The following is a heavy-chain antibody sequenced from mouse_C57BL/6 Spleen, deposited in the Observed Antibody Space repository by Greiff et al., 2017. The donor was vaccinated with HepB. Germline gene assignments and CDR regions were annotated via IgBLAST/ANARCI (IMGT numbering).Heavy chain of an antibody. J-gene: IGHJ4*01. CDR1: GFTFSSYG. Sequence: EVQLVESGGDLVKPGGSLKLSCAASGFTFSSYGMSWVRQTPDKRLEWVATISSGGSYTYYPDSVKGRFTISRDNAKNTLYLQMSSLKSEDTAMYYCARDRGYAMDYWGQGTSVTVSS. CDR2: ISSGGSYT. CDR3: ARDRGYAMDY. V-gene: IGHV5-6*01.